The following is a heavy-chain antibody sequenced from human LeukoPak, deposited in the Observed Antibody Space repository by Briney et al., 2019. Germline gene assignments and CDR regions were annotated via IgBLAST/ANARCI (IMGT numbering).Heavy chain of an antibody. Sequence: QPGGSLRLSCAASGFTLSSYNMNWVRQAPGKGLEWVSYITSSSSTIYYADSVKGRSTISRDNAKNSLYLQMNSLRAEDTAVYYCARDAGGEDFWSGYYTGYFDYWGQGTLVTVSS. CDR3: ARDAGGEDFWSGYYTGYFDY. CDR2: ITSSSSTI. J-gene: IGHJ4*02. D-gene: IGHD3-3*01. V-gene: IGHV3-48*01. CDR1: GFTLSSYN.